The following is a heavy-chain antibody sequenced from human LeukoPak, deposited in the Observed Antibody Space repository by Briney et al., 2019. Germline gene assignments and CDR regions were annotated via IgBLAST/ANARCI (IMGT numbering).Heavy chain of an antibody. CDR2: INHSGST. CDR1: GGSFSGYY. V-gene: IGHV4-34*01. Sequence: PSETLSLTCAVYGGSFSGYYWSWIRQPPGKGLEWIGEINHSGSTNYNPSLKSRVTISVDTSKNQFSLKLSSVTAADTAVYYCARVEASRMATIGFDYWGQGTLVTVSS. D-gene: IGHD5-24*01. J-gene: IGHJ4*02. CDR3: ARVEASRMATIGFDY.